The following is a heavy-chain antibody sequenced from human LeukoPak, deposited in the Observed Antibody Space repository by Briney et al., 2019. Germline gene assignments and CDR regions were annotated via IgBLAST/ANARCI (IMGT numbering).Heavy chain of an antibody. CDR3: AKAVDGYNQFDY. D-gene: IGHD5-24*01. CDR2: IRYDGSNK. V-gene: IGHV3-30*02. J-gene: IGHJ4*02. CDR1: GFTISSYG. Sequence: PGGSLRLSCAASGFTISSYGMHWVRQAPGKGLEWVAFIRYDGSNKYYADSVKGRFTISRDNSKNTLYLQMNSLRAEDTAVYYCAKAVDGYNQFDYWGQGTLVTVSS.